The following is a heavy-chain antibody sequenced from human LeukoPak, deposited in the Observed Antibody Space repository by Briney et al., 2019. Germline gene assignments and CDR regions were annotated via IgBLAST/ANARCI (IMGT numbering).Heavy chain of an antibody. D-gene: IGHD4-17*01. V-gene: IGHV3-23*01. CDR3: AKDFSDHGDYGYGYYFDY. CDR1: GFTFSSSA. CDR2: ISGSDGST. J-gene: IGHJ4*02. Sequence: PGGSLRLSCAASGFTFSSSAMTWVRQAPGKGLEWVSAISGSDGSTYYADSVKGRFTISRDNSKNTLYLQMNSLRAEDTAVYYCAKDFSDHGDYGYGYYFDYWGQGTLVTVSS.